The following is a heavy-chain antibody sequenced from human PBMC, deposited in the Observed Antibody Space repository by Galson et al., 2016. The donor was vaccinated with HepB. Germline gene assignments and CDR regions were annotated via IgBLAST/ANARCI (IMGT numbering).Heavy chain of an antibody. Sequence: SLRLSCAASGFTFSIYAMSWVRQAPGKGLEWVSGISGRGGNTYHADSVKGRFTISRDNSKNTLYLQMESLRADDTAVYYCAKLIEVAGSFDDWGQGTLVTVSA. V-gene: IGHV3-23*01. D-gene: IGHD6-19*01. CDR3: AKLIEVAGSFDD. CDR2: ISGRGGNT. CDR1: GFTFSIYA. J-gene: IGHJ4*02.